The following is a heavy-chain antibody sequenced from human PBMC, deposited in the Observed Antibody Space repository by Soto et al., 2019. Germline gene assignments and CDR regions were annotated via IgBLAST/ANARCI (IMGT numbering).Heavy chain of an antibody. D-gene: IGHD3-3*01. CDR3: RSGFGVVILYFDY. V-gene: IGHV3-23*01. Sequence: GGSLRLSCAASGFTFSSYAMSWVRQAPGKGLEWVSAISGSGGSTYYADSVKGRFTISRDNSKNTLYLQMNSLGAEDTAVYYCRSGFGVVILYFDYWGQGTLVTVSS. CDR1: GFTFSSYA. J-gene: IGHJ4*02. CDR2: ISGSGGST.